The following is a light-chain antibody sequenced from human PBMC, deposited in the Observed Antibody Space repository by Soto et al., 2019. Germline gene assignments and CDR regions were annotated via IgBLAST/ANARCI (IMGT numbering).Light chain of an antibody. CDR3: SSYTSSITPYV. CDR1: SSDVGGYNY. Sequence: QSVLAQPASVSGSPGQSITISCTGTSSDVGGYNYVSWYQQHPGKAPKPMIFEVSNRPSGVSNRFSGSKSVITASLTISGLQAEDEADYYCSSYTSSITPYVFGTGTKVTVL. J-gene: IGLJ1*01. V-gene: IGLV2-14*01. CDR2: EVS.